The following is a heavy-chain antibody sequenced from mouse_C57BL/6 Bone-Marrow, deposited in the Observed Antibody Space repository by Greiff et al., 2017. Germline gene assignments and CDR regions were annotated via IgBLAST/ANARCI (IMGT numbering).Heavy chain of an antibody. D-gene: IGHD2-4*01. V-gene: IGHV1-53*01. Sequence: VQLQQSGTELVKPGASVKLSCKASGYTFTSYWMHWVKQRPGQGLEWIGNINPSNGGTNYNEKFKSKATLTVDKSSSTAYMQLSSLTSEDSAVYYCANPHDYDDGDWYFDVWGTGTTVTVSS. CDR2: INPSNGGT. CDR3: ANPHDYDDGDWYFDV. J-gene: IGHJ1*03. CDR1: GYTFTSYW.